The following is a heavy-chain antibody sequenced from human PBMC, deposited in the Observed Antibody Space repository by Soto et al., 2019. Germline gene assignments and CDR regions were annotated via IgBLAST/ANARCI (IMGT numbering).Heavy chain of an antibody. CDR3: ARGHTTVRRAYFDY. V-gene: IGHV3-11*04. CDR2: ISGGGTFA. D-gene: IGHD4-17*01. CDR1: GFTFSNYY. J-gene: IGHJ4*02. Sequence: GSLSLSCEAPGFTFSNYYITWFRQAQGKGLEWVSYISGGGTFAVYADSLRGRFTILRDNAKSSVYLQITSLRADDSAVYYCARGHTTVRRAYFDYWGQGTVVTVSS.